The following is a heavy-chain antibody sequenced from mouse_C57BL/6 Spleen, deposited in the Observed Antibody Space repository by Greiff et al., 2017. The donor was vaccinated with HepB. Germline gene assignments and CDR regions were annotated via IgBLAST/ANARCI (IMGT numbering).Heavy chain of an antibody. D-gene: IGHD1-1*01. CDR3: ARSGSSYYFDY. Sequence: VQGVESGAELAKPGASVKLSCKASGYTFTSYWMHWVNQRPGQGLEWIGYINPSSGYTKYNQKFKDKATLTADKSSSTAYMQLSSLTYEDSAVYYCARSGSSYYFDYWGQGTTLTVSS. CDR2: INPSSGYT. J-gene: IGHJ2*01. V-gene: IGHV1-7*01. CDR1: GYTFTSYW.